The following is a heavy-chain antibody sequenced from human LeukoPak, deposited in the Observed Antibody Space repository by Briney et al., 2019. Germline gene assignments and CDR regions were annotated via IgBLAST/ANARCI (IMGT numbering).Heavy chain of an antibody. CDR1: GFTVSSNY. CDR2: IYSGGST. CDR3: ARDRYYYDSSGELDAFDI. Sequence: SGGSLRLSCAASGFTVSSNYMSWVRQAPGKGLEWVSVIYSGGSTYYADSVKGRFTISRDNSKNTLYLQMNSLRAEDTAVYYCARDRYYYDSSGELDAFDIWGQGTMVTVSS. D-gene: IGHD3-22*01. V-gene: IGHV3-66*01. J-gene: IGHJ3*02.